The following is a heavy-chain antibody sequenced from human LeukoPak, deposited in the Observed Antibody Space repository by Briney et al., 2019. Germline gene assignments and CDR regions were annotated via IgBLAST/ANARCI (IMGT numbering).Heavy chain of an antibody. Sequence: GSLRLSCAASGFSFSSYSMSWGRQAPGKGLEWGSYIRSTGTTTYHADPVEGRFAISRDNAKNSLYLQMNSLGVEDTAGYYCARGRGALGYMDVWGKGTTVTVSS. CDR3: ARGRGALGYMDV. D-gene: IGHD3-10*01. CDR1: GFSFSSYS. CDR2: IRSTGTTT. J-gene: IGHJ6*03. V-gene: IGHV3-48*01.